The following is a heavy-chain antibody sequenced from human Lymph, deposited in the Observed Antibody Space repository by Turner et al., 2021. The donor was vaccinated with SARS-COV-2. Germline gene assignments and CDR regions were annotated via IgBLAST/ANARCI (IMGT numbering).Heavy chain of an antibody. CDR1: GGSFNGYY. J-gene: IGHJ5*02. D-gene: IGHD2-21*01. Sequence: QVQLQQWGAGLLKPSETLSLTCAVYGGSFNGYYCSWIRQPPGKGLVWFGEINHSGSTNNNPSLRSRITISVDTSKNQFSLKLSSVTAADTAVYYCARLNPPEVGGGDWFDPWGQGTLVTVSS. V-gene: IGHV4-34*01. CDR3: ARLNPPEVGGGDWFDP. CDR2: INHSGST.